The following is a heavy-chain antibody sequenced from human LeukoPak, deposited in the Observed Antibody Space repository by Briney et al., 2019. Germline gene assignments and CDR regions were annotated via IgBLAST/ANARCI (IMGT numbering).Heavy chain of an antibody. V-gene: IGHV3-73*01. J-gene: IGHJ4*02. CDR2: IRSKANSYAT. CDR1: GFTFSGSA. D-gene: IGHD1-26*01. CDR3: TGRIVGATSDY. Sequence: PGGSLRLSCAASGFTFSGSAMHWVRQASGKGLEWIGRIRSKANSYATAYAASVKGRFTISRDDSKNTAYLQMNSLKTEDTAVYYCTGRIVGATSDYWGQGTLVTVSS.